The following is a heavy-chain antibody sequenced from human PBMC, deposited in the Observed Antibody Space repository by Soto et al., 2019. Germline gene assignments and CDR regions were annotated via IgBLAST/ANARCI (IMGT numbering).Heavy chain of an antibody. CDR1: GGTFSSYA. J-gene: IGHJ3*02. D-gene: IGHD2-21*02. CDR2: IIPIFGTA. V-gene: IGHV1-69*13. CDR3: ARIGGPSLLGGDGRCNAFDI. Sequence: SVKVSCKASGGTFSSYAISWVRQAPGQGLEWMGGIIPIFGTANYAQKFQGRVTITADESTSTAYMELSSLRSEDTAVYYCARIGGPSLLGGDGRCNAFDIWGQGTMVTVSS.